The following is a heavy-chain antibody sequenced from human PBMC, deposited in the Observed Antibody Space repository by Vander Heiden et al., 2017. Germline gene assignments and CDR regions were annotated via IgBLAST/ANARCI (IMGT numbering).Heavy chain of an antibody. D-gene: IGHD1-26*01. V-gene: IGHV3-23*01. CDR2: ISGSGGST. J-gene: IGHJ4*02. CDR3: AKEGARVGAIPFDY. Sequence: EVQLLEPVGGSVQPGGSLTLPCAASGFTFISYALRWVRQAPGKGVEWVSAISGSGGSTYYADSVKGRFTISRDNSKNTLYLQMNSLRAEDTAVYYCAKEGARVGAIPFDYWGQGTLVTVSS. CDR1: GFTFISYA.